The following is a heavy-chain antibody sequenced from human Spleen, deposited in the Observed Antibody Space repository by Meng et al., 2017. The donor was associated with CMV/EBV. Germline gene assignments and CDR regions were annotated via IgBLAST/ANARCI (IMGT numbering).Heavy chain of an antibody. CDR1: GFTFSSYA. V-gene: IGHV3-23*01. D-gene: IGHD1-14*01. CDR3: ARVRNTNLNWFDP. Sequence: GESLKISCAASGFTFSSYAMSWVRQAPGKGLEWVSAISGSGGSTYYADSVKGRFTISRDNSKNTLYLQMNSLRAEDTALYYCARVRNTNLNWFDPWGQGTLVTVSS. CDR2: ISGSGGST. J-gene: IGHJ5*02.